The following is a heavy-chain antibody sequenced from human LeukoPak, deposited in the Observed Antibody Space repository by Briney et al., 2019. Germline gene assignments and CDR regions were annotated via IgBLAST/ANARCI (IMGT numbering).Heavy chain of an antibody. Sequence: PSGTLSLTCAVSGGSISSSNWWSWVRQPPGKGLEWIGEIYHSGSTNYNPSLKSRVTISVDKSKNQFSLKLSSVTAADTAVYYCARDLRSYYDSSGYLNWGQGTLVTVSS. J-gene: IGHJ4*02. CDR3: ARDLRSYYDSSGYLN. V-gene: IGHV4-4*02. CDR1: GGSISSSNW. D-gene: IGHD3-22*01. CDR2: IYHSGST.